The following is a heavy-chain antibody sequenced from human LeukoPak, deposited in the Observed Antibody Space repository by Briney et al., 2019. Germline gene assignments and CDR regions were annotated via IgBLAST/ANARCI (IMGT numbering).Heavy chain of an antibody. CDR2: INHSGNT. D-gene: IGHD6-13*01. CDR3: ASGIGAAADYFYYYMDV. CDR1: GGSFGGYY. J-gene: IGHJ6*03. Sequence: SEALSLTCAISGGSFGGYYWSYIRQPPGKGLEWIGEINHSGNTYYNPSLKSRVTISLDTSKNQFSLKLSSVTAADTAVYYCASGIGAAADYFYYYMDVWGKGTTVTVSS. V-gene: IGHV4-34*01.